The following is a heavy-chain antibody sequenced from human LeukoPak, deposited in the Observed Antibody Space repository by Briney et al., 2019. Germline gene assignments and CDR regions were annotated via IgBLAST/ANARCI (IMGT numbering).Heavy chain of an antibody. CDR3: AIYGDYGTTEYFQH. Sequence: GGSLRLSCAASGFTFDDYAMYWVRQPPGRGLEWVSGISWKSGSIGYADSVKGRFTISRDNAKNSLYLQMNSLRAEDTALYYCAIYGDYGTTEYFQHWGQGTLVTVSS. D-gene: IGHD4-17*01. CDR2: ISWKSGSI. J-gene: IGHJ1*01. V-gene: IGHV3-9*01. CDR1: GFTFDDYA.